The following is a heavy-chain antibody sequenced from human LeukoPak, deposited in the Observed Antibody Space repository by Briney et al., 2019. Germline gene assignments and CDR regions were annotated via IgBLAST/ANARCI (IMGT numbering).Heavy chain of an antibody. CDR3: ARVGDQYSSSPLNYFDY. J-gene: IGHJ4*02. CDR1: GGSFSGYY. D-gene: IGHD6-13*01. Sequence: PSETLSLTCAVYGGSFSGYYWSWIRQPPGKGLEWIGEINHSGSTNYNPSLKSRVTISVDTSKNQFSLKLSSVTAADTALYYCARVGDQYSSSPLNYFDYWGQGTLVTVSS. CDR2: INHSGST. V-gene: IGHV4-34*01.